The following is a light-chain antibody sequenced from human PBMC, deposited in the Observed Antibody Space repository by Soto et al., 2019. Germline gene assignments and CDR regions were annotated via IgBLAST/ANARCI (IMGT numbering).Light chain of an antibody. CDR1: QSVSSSY. CDR2: GAS. Sequence: EIVLTQSPGTLYLSPGERATLSCRASQSVSSSYLAWYQQKPGQAPRLLIYGASSRATGIPDRFSGSGSGRDLAFTISRLEPEDFAVYYCQQHGSSPGTFGQGTKVEIK. V-gene: IGKV3-20*01. J-gene: IGKJ1*01. CDR3: QQHGSSPGT.